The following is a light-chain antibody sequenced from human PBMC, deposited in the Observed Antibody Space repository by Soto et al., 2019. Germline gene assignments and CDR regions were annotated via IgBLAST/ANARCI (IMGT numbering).Light chain of an antibody. CDR2: GAS. CDR3: QQYGSSTPLT. V-gene: IGKV3-20*01. Sequence: EIVLTQSPGTLSLSPGESATLSCRASQSVWNNYLAWYQQKPGQAPRLLISGASRRASGIPDRFSGSGSGTDFTLTIARLEPEDSAVYYCQQYGSSTPLTFGGGTMVEI. CDR1: QSVWNNY. J-gene: IGKJ4*01.